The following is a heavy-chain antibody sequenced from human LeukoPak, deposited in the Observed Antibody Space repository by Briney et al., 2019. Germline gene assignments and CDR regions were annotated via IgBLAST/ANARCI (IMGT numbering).Heavy chain of an antibody. CDR1: GNTFSRYW. CDR2: IKEDGSEK. V-gene: IGHV3-7*01. J-gene: IGHJ4*02. CDR3: ARAPANGYGGAF. Sequence: GGSLRLSCVSSGNTFSRYWMNWVRQAPGKGLEWVANIKEDGSEKYYVDSVRGRFTISRDNAKNSLYLQMNSLRAEDTAVYYCARAPANGYGGAFWGQGTLVAVSS. D-gene: IGHD5-18*01.